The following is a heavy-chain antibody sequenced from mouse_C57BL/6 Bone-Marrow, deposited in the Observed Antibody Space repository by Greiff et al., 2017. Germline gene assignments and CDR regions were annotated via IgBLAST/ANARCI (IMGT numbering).Heavy chain of an antibody. CDR3: ARPYGSSYWYFDV. D-gene: IGHD1-1*01. V-gene: IGHV1-18*01. CDR2: INPNNGGT. Sequence: LKESGPELVKPGASVKIPCKASGYTFTDYNMDWVKQSHGKSLEWIGDINPNNGGTIYNQKFKGKATLTVDKSSSTAYMELRSLTSEDTAVYYCARPYGSSYWYFDVWGTGTTVTVSS. CDR1: GYTFTDYN. J-gene: IGHJ1*03.